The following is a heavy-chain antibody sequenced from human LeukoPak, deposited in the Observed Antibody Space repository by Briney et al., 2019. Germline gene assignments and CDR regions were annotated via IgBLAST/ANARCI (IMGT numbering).Heavy chain of an antibody. V-gene: IGHV4-39*01. Sequence: SETLSLTYTVSAGSINSNLDYWGWLRQPPGKGLDWIGSLYYSGTTYYNPSLESRVTISVDTSKNQFSLKLSSVTAADTAVYYCARRFRGDIAAAGTIDYWGQGTLVTVSS. D-gene: IGHD6-13*01. J-gene: IGHJ4*02. CDR3: ARRFRGDIAAAGTIDY. CDR2: LYYSGTT. CDR1: AGSINSNLDY.